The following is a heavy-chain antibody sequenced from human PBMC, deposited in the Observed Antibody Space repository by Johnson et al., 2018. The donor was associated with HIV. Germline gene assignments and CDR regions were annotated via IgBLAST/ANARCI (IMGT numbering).Heavy chain of an antibody. J-gene: IGHJ3*02. Sequence: VQLMESGGGLVKPGGSLRLSCAASGFTFSDYYMSWIRQAPGKGLEWVSYISSSGSTIYYADSVKGRFTISRDNSKNTLYLQMNSLRADDTAVYYCARVASRARRPDAFDIWGQGTMVTVSS. CDR3: ARVASRARRPDAFDI. D-gene: IGHD5-24*01. CDR2: ISSSGSTI. V-gene: IGHV3-11*04. CDR1: GFTFSDYY.